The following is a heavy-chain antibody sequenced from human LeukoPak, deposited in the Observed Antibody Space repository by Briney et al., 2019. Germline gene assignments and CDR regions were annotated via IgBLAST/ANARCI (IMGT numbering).Heavy chain of an antibody. CDR2: IYHSGST. CDR1: GGSISSGGYS. V-gene: IGHV4-30-2*01. J-gene: IGHJ4*02. CDR3: AGGRRYCTNGVCYKAYYFDY. Sequence: KSSETLSLTCAVSGGSISSGGYSWSWIRQPPGKGLEWIGYIYHSGSTYYNPSLKGRVTISVDRSKNQFSLKLSSVTAADTAVYYCAGGRRYCTNGVCYKAYYFDYWGQGTLVTVSS. D-gene: IGHD2-8*01.